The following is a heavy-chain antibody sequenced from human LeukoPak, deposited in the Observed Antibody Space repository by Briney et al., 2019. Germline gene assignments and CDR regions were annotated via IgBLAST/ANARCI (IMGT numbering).Heavy chain of an antibody. D-gene: IGHD2-2*01. V-gene: IGHV1-46*01. J-gene: IGHJ4*02. CDR3: ARDGRTQDIVVVPAASRPEYYFDY. CDR1: GYTFTSYY. CDR2: INPSGGST. Sequence: ASVKVSCKASGYTFTSYYMHWARQAPGQGLEWMGIINPSGGSTSYAQKFQGRVTMTRDTSTSTVYMELSSLRSEDTAVYYCARDGRTQDIVVVPAASRPEYYFDYWGQGTLVTVSS.